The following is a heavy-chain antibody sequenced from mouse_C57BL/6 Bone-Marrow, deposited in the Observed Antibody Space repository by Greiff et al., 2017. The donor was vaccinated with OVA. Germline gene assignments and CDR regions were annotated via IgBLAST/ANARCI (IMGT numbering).Heavy chain of an antibody. V-gene: IGHV1-26*01. CDR1: GYTFTDYY. CDR2: INPNNGGT. J-gene: IGHJ2*01. CDR3: ARRGPYYYGSSWDY. Sequence: EVQLQQSGPELVKPGASVKISCKASGYTFTDYYMNWVKQSHGKSLEWIGDINPNNGGTSYNQKFKGKATLTVDKSSSTAYMELRSLTSEDSAVYYCARRGPYYYGSSWDYWGQGTTLTVSS. D-gene: IGHD1-1*01.